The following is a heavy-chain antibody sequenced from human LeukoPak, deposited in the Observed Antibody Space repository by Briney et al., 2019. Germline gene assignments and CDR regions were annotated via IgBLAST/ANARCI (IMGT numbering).Heavy chain of an antibody. J-gene: IGHJ3*01. V-gene: IGHV3-23*01. Sequence: GGSLRLSCALSGFTFSSYSMSWVRQAARKGRGWVSAISGSGGSTYYADSVKGRFTITRDNSKNTLYLQMNSRRAEDTAVDYCAKDQDYESSGLHEGSMLFDFWGQGTMVTVSS. CDR2: ISGSGGST. CDR3: AKDQDYESSGLHEGSMLFDF. CDR1: GFTFSSYS. D-gene: IGHD3-22*01.